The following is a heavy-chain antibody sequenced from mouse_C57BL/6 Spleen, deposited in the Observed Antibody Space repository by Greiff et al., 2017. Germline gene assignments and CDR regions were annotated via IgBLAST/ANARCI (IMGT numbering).Heavy chain of an antibody. J-gene: IGHJ3*01. Sequence: VQLQQSGPELVKPGASVKISCKASGYSFTSYYIHWVKQRPGQGLEWIGWIYPGGGNTKYNEKFKGKATLTADTSSSTAYMQLSSLTSEDSAVYYCARSDDYDGGFAYWGQGTLVTVSA. CDR3: ARSDDYDGGFAY. V-gene: IGHV1-66*01. D-gene: IGHD2-4*01. CDR1: GYSFTSYY. CDR2: IYPGGGNT.